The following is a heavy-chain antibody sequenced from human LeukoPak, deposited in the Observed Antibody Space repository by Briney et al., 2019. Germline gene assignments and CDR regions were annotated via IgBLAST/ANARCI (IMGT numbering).Heavy chain of an antibody. CDR3: ARGVEMLAGAFGY. J-gene: IGHJ4*02. CDR2: MNPNSGNT. CDR1: GYTFTSYD. D-gene: IGHD5-24*01. Sequence: ASVKVSCKASGYTFTSYDINWVRQATGQGLEWMGWMNPNSGNTGYAQKFQGRVTMTRNTSISTACMELSSLRSEDTAVYYCARGVEMLAGAFGYWGQGTLVTVSS. V-gene: IGHV1-8*01.